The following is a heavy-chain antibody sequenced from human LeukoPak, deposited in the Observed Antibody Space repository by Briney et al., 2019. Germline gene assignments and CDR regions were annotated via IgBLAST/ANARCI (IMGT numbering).Heavy chain of an antibody. D-gene: IGHD4-17*01. Sequence: SETLSLTCSVSGVSISAYYWSWIRQPAGKGLEWIGRIYPGESIYASENTNYNPSLKSRVGMSGDTSKNQVSLELRSVTAADTAVYYCARDPTTVTTIFDSWGQGTLVTVSS. CDR3: ARDPTTVTTIFDS. V-gene: IGHV4-4*07. CDR2: IYPGESIYASENT. J-gene: IGHJ4*02. CDR1: GVSISAYY.